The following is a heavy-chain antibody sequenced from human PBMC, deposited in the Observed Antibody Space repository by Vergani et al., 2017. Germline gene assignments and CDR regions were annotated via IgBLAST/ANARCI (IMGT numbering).Heavy chain of an antibody. V-gene: IGHV4-34*01. CDR2: IYHTGRS. CDR1: GGSFTSYH. J-gene: IGHJ6*03. D-gene: IGHD4-11*01. Sequence: QVQLQQWGGGLLKPSETLSLTCVVNGGSFTSYHWTWLRQSPGEGLEWVGDIYHTGRSNYNPSLKSRLTMSVDKSRNQFSLTLNSVTATDTAIYFCARVNTETNGHLFYYNYMDVWGQGTAVTVS. CDR3: ARVNTETNGHLFYYNYMDV.